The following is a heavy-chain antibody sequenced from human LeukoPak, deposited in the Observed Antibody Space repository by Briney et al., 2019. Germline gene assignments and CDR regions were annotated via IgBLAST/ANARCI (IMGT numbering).Heavy chain of an antibody. CDR3: ATQIDYDFWSGYYGY. J-gene: IGHJ4*02. CDR1: GFTFSSYA. Sequence: GGSLRLSCAASGFTFSSYAMSWVRQAPGKGLEWASAISGSGGSTYYADSVKGRFTISRDNSKNTLYLQMKSLRAEDTAVYYCATQIDYDFWSGYYGYWGQGTLVTVSS. D-gene: IGHD3-3*01. CDR2: ISGSGGST. V-gene: IGHV3-23*01.